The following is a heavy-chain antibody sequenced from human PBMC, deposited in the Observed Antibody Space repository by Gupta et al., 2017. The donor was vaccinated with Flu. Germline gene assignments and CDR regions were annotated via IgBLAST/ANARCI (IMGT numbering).Heavy chain of an antibody. V-gene: IGHV1-69*01. CDR1: GGTFSNYA. D-gene: IGHD3-9*01. J-gene: IGHJ1*01. CDR3: AREDTGYFYGYVHH. CDR2: IMPLLGSP. Sequence: SGGTFSNYAISWVRKATGQRLEWLGGIMPLLGSPSYSLKFQGRVTITADQLTKMTYMELSSLRFEDTAVYYCAREDTGYFYGYVHHGGQGTLVTVSS.